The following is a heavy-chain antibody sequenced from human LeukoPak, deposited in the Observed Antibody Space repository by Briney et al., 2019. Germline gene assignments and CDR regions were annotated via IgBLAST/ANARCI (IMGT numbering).Heavy chain of an antibody. CDR1: GFTFSSYG. CDR2: IWYDGSNK. Sequence: SGGSLRLSCAASGFTFSSYGTHWVRQAPGKGLEWVAVIWYDGSNKYYADSVKGRFTISRDNSKNTLYLQMNSLRAEDTAVYYCARAYYDILTGYYIDYWGQRTLVTVSS. V-gene: IGHV3-33*01. J-gene: IGHJ4*02. D-gene: IGHD3-9*01. CDR3: ARAYYDILTGYYIDY.